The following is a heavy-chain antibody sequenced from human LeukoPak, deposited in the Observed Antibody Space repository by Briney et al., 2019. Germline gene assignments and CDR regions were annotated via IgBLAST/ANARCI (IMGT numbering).Heavy chain of an antibody. V-gene: IGHV4-59*01. CDR3: ARVELMDEFDY. Sequence: PSETLSLTCTVSGGSISSYYWSWIRQPPGKGLEWIGYIYYSGSTNYNPSLKSRVTISVDTSKNQFSLKLSSVTAADTAVYYCARVELMDEFDYWGQGTLVTVSS. D-gene: IGHD1-7*01. J-gene: IGHJ4*02. CDR1: GGSISSYY. CDR2: IYYSGST.